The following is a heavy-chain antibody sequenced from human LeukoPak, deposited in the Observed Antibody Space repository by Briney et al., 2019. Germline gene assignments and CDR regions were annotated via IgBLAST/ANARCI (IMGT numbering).Heavy chain of an antibody. D-gene: IGHD1-14*01. CDR2: IKQDESEE. CDR1: GFIFSEHW. V-gene: IGHV3-7*01. Sequence: GGSLRLSCVGSGFIFSEHWMTWVRQTPDKGLEWVGSIKQDESEEYYVDSVRGRFTISRDNAKNSLYLQMNNLRVEDTATYFCTRGMNPERWGQGTLITVSS. J-gene: IGHJ4*02. CDR3: TRGMNPER.